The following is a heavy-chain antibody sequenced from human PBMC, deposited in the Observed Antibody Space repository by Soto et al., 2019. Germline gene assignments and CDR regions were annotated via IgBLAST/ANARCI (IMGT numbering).Heavy chain of an antibody. CDR2: INHSGST. CDR1: GGSFSGYY. Sequence: QVQLQQWGAGLLKPSETLSLTCAVYGGSFSGYYWSWIRQPPGKGLEWIGEINHSGSTNYNPSLKSRVTISVDTSKNQFSLKLSSVTAADTAVYYCARGLGVVVVAATRPVTARRWFDPWGQGTLVTVSS. J-gene: IGHJ5*02. CDR3: ARGLGVVVVAATRPVTARRWFDP. V-gene: IGHV4-34*01. D-gene: IGHD2-15*01.